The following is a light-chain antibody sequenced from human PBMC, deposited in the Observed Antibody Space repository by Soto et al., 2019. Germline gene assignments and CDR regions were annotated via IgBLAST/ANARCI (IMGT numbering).Light chain of an antibody. CDR3: QVRSSWPPRFT. CDR2: DTA. V-gene: IGKV3-11*01. Sequence: EIVLTQSPATLSLFPGERATLSCRASQSVGGSLAWYQQQPGQPPRLLIHDTANRATGIPGRFSASGSGTDFTLTISSLEPEDSAVFYCQVRSSWPPRFTFGGGTKVEIK. J-gene: IGKJ4*01. CDR1: QSVGGS.